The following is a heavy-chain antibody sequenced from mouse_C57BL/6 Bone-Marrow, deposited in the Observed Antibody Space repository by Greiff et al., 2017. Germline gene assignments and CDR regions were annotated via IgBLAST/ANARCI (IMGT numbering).Heavy chain of an antibody. CDR1: GYTFTDYY. D-gene: IGHD3-1*01. V-gene: IGHV1-19*01. CDR2: INPYNGGT. Sequence: DVQLQESGPVLVKPGASVKMSCKASGYTFTDYYMNWVKQSHGKSLEWIGVINPYNGGTSYNQKFKGKATLIVDKSSSTAYMELNSLTSEDSAVYYCARGLLSWGQGTTLTVSS. J-gene: IGHJ2*01. CDR3: ARGLLS.